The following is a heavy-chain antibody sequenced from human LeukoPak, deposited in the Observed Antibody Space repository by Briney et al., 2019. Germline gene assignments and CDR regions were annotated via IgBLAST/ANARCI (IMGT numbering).Heavy chain of an antibody. CDR3: ARAHYDFWSGYSMGDYYYGMDV. D-gene: IGHD3-3*01. CDR1: GFTFSSYA. V-gene: IGHV3-30-3*01. J-gene: IGHJ6*02. CDR2: ISYDGSNK. Sequence: GRSLRLSCAASGFTFSSYAMHWVRQAPGKGLEWVAVISYDGSNKYYADSVKGRFTISRDNSKNTLYLQMNSLRAEDTAVYYCARAHYDFWSGYSMGDYYYGMDVWGQGTMVTVSS.